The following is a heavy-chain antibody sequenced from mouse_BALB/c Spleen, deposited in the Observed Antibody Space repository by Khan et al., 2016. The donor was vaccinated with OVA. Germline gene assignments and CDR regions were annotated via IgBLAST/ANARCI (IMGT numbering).Heavy chain of an antibody. J-gene: IGHJ4*01. Sequence: VQLKQSGAELVKPGASVKLSCAASGFNIKDTYIHWVKQRPQQGLAWIGRIDPANGNTKYDPKFQGKATITADTSSNTAYLQLSSLTSEDTAVYYCASSFLLYAMDYWGQGTSVTVSS. CDR1: GFNIKDTY. CDR2: IDPANGNT. V-gene: IGHV14-3*02. D-gene: IGHD1-2*01. CDR3: ASSFLLYAMDY.